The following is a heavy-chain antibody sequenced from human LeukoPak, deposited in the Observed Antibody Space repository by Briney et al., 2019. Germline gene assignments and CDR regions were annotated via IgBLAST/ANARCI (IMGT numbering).Heavy chain of an antibody. V-gene: IGHV3-15*01. J-gene: IGHJ4*02. CDR2: IKRKVDDETK. D-gene: IGHD3-22*01. CDR3: TADTFESSRYSHDY. Sequence: GGSLRLSCVTSRFTFSDTWMSWVRQAPGKGLEWVGRIKRKVDDETKNYAAPVRGRFTISRDDSKNTVYLKMDSLRTEDTAVYYCTADTFESSRYSHDYWGQGTLVTVSS. CDR1: RFTFSDTW.